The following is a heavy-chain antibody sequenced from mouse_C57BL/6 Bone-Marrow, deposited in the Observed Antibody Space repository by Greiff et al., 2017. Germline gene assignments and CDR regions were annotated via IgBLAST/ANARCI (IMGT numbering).Heavy chain of an antibody. CDR3: TLYGTRAWFAY. D-gene: IGHD2-1*01. V-gene: IGHV14-4*01. J-gene: IGHJ3*01. Sequence: VQLQQSGAELVRPGASVKLSCTASGFNIKDDYMHWVKQRPEQGLEWIGWIDPENGDTEYASKFQGKATITADTSSNTAYLQLSSLTSEATAVYYCTLYGTRAWFAYWGQGTLVTVSA. CDR2: IDPENGDT. CDR1: GFNIKDDY.